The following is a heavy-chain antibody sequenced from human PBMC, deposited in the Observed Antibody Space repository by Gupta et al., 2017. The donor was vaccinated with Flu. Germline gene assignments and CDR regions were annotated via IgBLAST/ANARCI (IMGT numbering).Heavy chain of an antibody. CDR2: MSGSDAFT. CDR3: AKKYXYGSGSYLFSFDY. J-gene: IGHJ4*02. Sequence: EVQLLESGGGLVQPGGSLRLSCAASGFTFSNYAMTWVRQAPGKGLEWVSTMSGSDAFTYNAGSVKGRFTISRDDSKNTLYLQMSSLRAEDTAXYXCAKKYXYGSGSYLFSFDYWGQGTLVTVSS. V-gene: IGHV3-23*01. CDR1: GFTFSNYA. D-gene: IGHD3-10*01.